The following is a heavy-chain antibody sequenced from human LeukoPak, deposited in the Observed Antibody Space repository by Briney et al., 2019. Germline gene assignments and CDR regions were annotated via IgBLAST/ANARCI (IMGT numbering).Heavy chain of an antibody. J-gene: IGHJ4*02. V-gene: IGHV3-21*01. CDR2: ISSSSSYI. D-gene: IGHD3-3*01. CDR3: AREENDFWSGYRDLDY. Sequence: GGSLRLSCAASGFTFSSYSMNWVRQAPGKGLEWVSSISSSSSYIYYADSVKGRFTISRDNAKNSLYLQMNSLRAEDTAVYYCAREENDFWSGYRDLDYWGQGTLVTVSS. CDR1: GFTFSSYS.